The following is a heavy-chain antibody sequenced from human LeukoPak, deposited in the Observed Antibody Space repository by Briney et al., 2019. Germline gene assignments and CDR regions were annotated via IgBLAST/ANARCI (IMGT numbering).Heavy chain of an antibody. Sequence: ETLSLTCTVSGGSISSYYWSWIRQPPGKGLEWIGYIYYSGSTNYNPSLKSRVTISVDTSKNQFSLKLSSVTAADTAVYYCARERWIQLWFYGMDVWGQGTTVTVSS. V-gene: IGHV4-59*01. D-gene: IGHD5-18*01. CDR2: IYYSGST. CDR1: GGSISSYY. J-gene: IGHJ6*02. CDR3: ARERWIQLWFYGMDV.